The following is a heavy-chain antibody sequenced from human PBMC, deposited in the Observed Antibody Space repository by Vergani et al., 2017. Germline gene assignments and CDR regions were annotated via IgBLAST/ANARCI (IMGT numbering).Heavy chain of an antibody. CDR2: INHSGST. CDR3: ARGPIAARPVDY. D-gene: IGHD6-6*01. Sequence: QVQLQQWGAGLLKPSETLSLTCAVYGGSFSGYYWSWIRQPPGKGLEWIGEINHSGSTNYNPSLKSRVTISVDTSKNQFSLKLSSVTAADTAVYYCARGPIAARPVDYGGQGTLVTVSS. J-gene: IGHJ4*02. CDR1: GGSFSGYY. V-gene: IGHV4-34*01.